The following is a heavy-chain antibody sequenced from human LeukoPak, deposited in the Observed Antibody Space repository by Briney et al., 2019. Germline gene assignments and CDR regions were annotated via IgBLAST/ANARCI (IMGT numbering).Heavy chain of an antibody. V-gene: IGHV4-59*08. CDR2: IYYTGST. J-gene: IGHJ4*02. CDR3: ARHKEESGAYRPNDY. Sequence: SETLSLTCTVSGGSISSFYWSWIRQPPGKGLEWIGFIYYTGSTDYNPSLKSRVTMSVDTSKNQFSLKLSSVTAADTAVYYCARHKEESGAYRPNDYWGRGTLVTVSS. CDR1: GGSISSFY. D-gene: IGHD1-1*01.